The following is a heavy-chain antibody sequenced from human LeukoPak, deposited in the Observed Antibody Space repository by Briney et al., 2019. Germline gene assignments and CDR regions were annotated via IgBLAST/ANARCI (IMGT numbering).Heavy chain of an antibody. J-gene: IGHJ4*02. CDR2: ITIDLTII. V-gene: IGHV3-48*01. CDR1: GFTLISYS. D-gene: IGHD3-9*01. CDR3: VRDKDWAFDY. Sequence: GGSLRLSCAASGFTLISYSMNWVRQAPGKGLEWISHITIDLTIIDYADSVKGRFTISIDKAKNSLYLQMNSLRAEDTAVYYCVRDKDWAFDYWGQGTLITVSS.